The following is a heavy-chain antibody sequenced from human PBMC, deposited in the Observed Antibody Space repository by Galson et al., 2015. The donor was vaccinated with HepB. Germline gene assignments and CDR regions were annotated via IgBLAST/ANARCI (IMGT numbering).Heavy chain of an antibody. CDR3: SKVGGSANDNYMDV. D-gene: IGHD1-1*01. V-gene: IGHV3-9*01. J-gene: IGHJ6*03. CDR1: GFTFDDYA. Sequence: SLRLSCAASGFTFDDYAMHWVRQAPGKGLEWVSGINWNSANIAYADSVRGRFTISRDNAKNSLYLQMNSLRAEDTALYFCSKVGGSANDNYMDVWGKGTTVTVSS. CDR2: INWNSANI.